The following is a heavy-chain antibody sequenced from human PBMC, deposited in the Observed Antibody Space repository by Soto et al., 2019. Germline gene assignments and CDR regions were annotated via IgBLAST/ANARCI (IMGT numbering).Heavy chain of an antibody. CDR1: GGSISSYY. CDR3: ARMGETRVYFDY. CDR2: IYYSGST. Sequence: SETLSLTCTVSGGSISSYYWSWIRQPPGKGLEWIGYIYYSGSTNYNPSLKSRVTISVDTSKNQFSLKLSSVTAADTAVYYCARMGETRVYFDYWGQGTLVTVSS. J-gene: IGHJ4*02. V-gene: IGHV4-59*08.